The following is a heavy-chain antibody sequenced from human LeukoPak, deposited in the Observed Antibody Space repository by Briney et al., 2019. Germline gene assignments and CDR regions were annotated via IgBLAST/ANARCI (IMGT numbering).Heavy chain of an antibody. CDR2: IKQDGSET. Sequence: GGSLRLSCVGSGLTFSNYWMNWVRKAPGKGLEWVANIKQDGSETYYLDSVKGRFTISRDNAKNSLYLHMNSLRAEDTAVYYCVGGGGFLSDHWGQGTLVTVSS. J-gene: IGHJ4*02. D-gene: IGHD3-3*01. V-gene: IGHV3-7*01. CDR3: VGGGGFLSDH. CDR1: GLTFSNYW.